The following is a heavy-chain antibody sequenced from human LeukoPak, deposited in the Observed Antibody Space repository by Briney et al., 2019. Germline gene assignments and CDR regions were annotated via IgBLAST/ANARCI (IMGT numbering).Heavy chain of an antibody. CDR2: IYYSGST. J-gene: IGHJ3*02. CDR3: ARARYVNSFYAFDI. Sequence: SETLSLTCTVSGGSISSSSYYWGWIRQPPGKGLEWIGSIYYSGSTYYNPSLKSRVTIFGDTSKNQFFLKLSSVTAADTAVYYCARARYVNSFYAFDIWGQGTLVTASS. D-gene: IGHD3-9*01. V-gene: IGHV4-39*07. CDR1: GGSISSSSYY.